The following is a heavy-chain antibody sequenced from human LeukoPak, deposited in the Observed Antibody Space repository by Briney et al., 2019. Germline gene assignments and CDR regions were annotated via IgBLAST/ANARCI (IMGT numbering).Heavy chain of an antibody. D-gene: IGHD5-18*01. CDR3: ARGERGYSYGLSFPYYYMDA. CDR1: GGSISSHY. J-gene: IGHJ6*03. Sequence: SETLSLTCTVSGGSISSHYWSWIRQPPGKGLEWIGYIYYSGSTNYNPSLKSRVTISVDTSKNQFSLKLSSVTAADTAVYYCARGERGYSYGLSFPYYYMDAWGKGTTVTVSS. V-gene: IGHV4-59*11. CDR2: IYYSGST.